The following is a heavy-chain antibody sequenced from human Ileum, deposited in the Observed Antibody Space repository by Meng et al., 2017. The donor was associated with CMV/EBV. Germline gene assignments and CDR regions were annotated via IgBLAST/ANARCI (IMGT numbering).Heavy chain of an antibody. CDR2: ISTSGSD. D-gene: IGHD4-17*01. J-gene: IGHJ4*02. CDR1: DDFANNFY. CDR3: ARSGLRGIYVDY. V-gene: IGHV4-4*07. Sequence: QRHDSVPGLLNQPETPSPPTTVADDFANNFYWSWIRRPPRKGLQWIVRISTSGSDNYNPSLQSRVTMSVDTSKKQFSLKLSSVTAADTAVYYCARSGLRGIYVDYWGQGTLVTVSS.